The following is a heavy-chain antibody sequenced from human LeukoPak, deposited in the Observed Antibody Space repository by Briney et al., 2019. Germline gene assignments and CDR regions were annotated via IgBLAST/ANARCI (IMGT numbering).Heavy chain of an antibody. J-gene: IGHJ4*02. CDR3: ARVAQQLVDLSPYYFDY. D-gene: IGHD6-13*01. CDR1: GFTFSSYW. V-gene: IGHV3-74*01. CDR2: INTDGSST. Sequence: PGGSLRLSCAASGFTFSSYWMHWVRQAPGKGLVWVSRINTDGSSTSYADTVKGRFTISRDNAKNTLYLQMNSLRAEDTAVYYCARVAQQLVDLSPYYFDYWGQGTLVTVSS.